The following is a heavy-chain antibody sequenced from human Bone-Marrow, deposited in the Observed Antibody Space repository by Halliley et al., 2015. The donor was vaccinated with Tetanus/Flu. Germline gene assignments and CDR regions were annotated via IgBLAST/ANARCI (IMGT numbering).Heavy chain of an antibody. Sequence: TLSLTCTVSGGSISSNNWWSWVRQPPGKGLEWIGQIHHNGSPTYNPSLKSRVTISLDKSKSHFSLRVTSVTAADTAVYYCARLLAVFGPISLYALDSWGQGTRVIVTS. V-gene: IGHV4-4*02. CDR2: IHHNGSP. CDR3: ARLLAVFGPISLYALDS. CDR1: GGSISSNNW. D-gene: IGHD1-26*01. J-gene: IGHJ3*02.